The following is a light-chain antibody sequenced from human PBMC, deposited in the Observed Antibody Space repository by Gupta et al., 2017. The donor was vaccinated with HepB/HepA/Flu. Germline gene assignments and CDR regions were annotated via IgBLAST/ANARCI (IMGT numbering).Light chain of an antibody. V-gene: IGLV3-21*04. Sequence: SYVLAQPPSVSVAPGKMATITCGGNNIGSKSVHWYQQRPGQAPVLVISYDSDRPSGIPERFSGSNSGNTATLTISRVEAGDEADYYCQVWDSSSDHVVFGGGAKLTVL. CDR1: NIGSKS. CDR2: YDS. J-gene: IGLJ3*02. CDR3: QVWDSSSDHVV.